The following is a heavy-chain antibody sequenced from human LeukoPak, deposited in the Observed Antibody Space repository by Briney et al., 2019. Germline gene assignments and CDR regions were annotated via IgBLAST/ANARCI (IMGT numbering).Heavy chain of an antibody. D-gene: IGHD3-10*01. V-gene: IGHV3-74*01. CDR1: GFTFSSSW. CDR3: AKDMAGPDDS. CDR2: INSDGSST. J-gene: IGHJ4*02. Sequence: GGSLRLSCAASGFTFSSSWMHWVRQAPEKGLVWVSRINSDGSSTSYADSVKGRFTISGDNAQNTLFLQMTSLRVEDTAVYYCAKDMAGPDDSWGPGTLVTVSS.